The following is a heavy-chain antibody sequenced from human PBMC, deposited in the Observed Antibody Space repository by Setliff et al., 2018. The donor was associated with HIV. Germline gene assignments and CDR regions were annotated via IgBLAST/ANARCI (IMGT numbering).Heavy chain of an antibody. J-gene: IGHJ4*02. CDR1: GYSFPTYW. V-gene: IGHV5-10-1*01. Sequence: GESLKISCKGSGYSFPTYWIAWVRQMPGKGLEWMGRIDPSDSYTNYNPSFQGHVTISADKSISTAYLQWSSLKASDTAMYYCASHDYYDSSVYYYRLDYWGQGTLVTVSS. CDR3: ASHDYYDSSVYYYRLDY. D-gene: IGHD3-22*01. CDR2: IDPSDSYT.